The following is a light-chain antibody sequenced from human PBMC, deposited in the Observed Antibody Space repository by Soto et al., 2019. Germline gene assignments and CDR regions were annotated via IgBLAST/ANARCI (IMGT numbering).Light chain of an antibody. J-gene: IGKJ4*01. V-gene: IGKV3-11*01. CDR3: QQRSDWPST. CDR2: DAS. Sequence: EIVLTQSPATLSLSPGERATLSCRASQSVSSYLAWYQQKPGQAPRLLIHDASNRATGIPARFSGSGSGTAFTLTIGSLMPDDFAVYYCQQRSDWPSTFGGGTKVQIK. CDR1: QSVSSY.